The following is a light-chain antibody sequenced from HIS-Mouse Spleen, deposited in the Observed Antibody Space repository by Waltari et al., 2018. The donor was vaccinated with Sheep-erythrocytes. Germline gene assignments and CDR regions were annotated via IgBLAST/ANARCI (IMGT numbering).Light chain of an antibody. Sequence: QSALTQPRSVPGSPGQSVTIPCTGTSSDFGGYNYVSWHQQHPGKAPKLMIYDVSKRPSGVPDRFSGSKSGNTASLTISGLQAEDEADYYCCSYAGSYNHVFATGTKVTVL. CDR3: CSYAGSYNHV. CDR1: SSDFGGYNY. V-gene: IGLV2-11*01. J-gene: IGLJ1*01. CDR2: DVS.